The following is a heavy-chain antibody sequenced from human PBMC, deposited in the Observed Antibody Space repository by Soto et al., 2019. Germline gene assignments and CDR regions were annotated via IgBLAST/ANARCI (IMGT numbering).Heavy chain of an antibody. CDR3: TTDFGYCSGGSCYLYYFDY. CDR2: IKSKTDGGTT. J-gene: IGHJ4*02. V-gene: IGHV3-15*01. CDR1: GFTFSNAW. D-gene: IGHD2-15*01. Sequence: GSLRLSCAASGFTFSNAWMSWVRQAPGKGLEWVGRIKSKTDGGTTDYAAPVKGRFTISRDDSKNTLYLQMNSLKTEDTAVYYCTTDFGYCSGGSCYLYYFDYWGQGTLVTVSS.